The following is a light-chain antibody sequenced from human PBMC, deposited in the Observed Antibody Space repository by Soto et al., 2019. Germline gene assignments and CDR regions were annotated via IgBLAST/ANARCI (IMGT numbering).Light chain of an antibody. CDR1: QSISSW. Sequence: SHMTQSPSTLSASVGDRVTITCRASQSISSWLAWYQQKPGKAPNLLIYKTSNLESGVPSRFSGSGSGTEFTLTISSLQPDDFATYYCQHYNDYSWTFGQGTKVEIK. V-gene: IGKV1-5*03. J-gene: IGKJ1*01. CDR3: QHYNDYSWT. CDR2: KTS.